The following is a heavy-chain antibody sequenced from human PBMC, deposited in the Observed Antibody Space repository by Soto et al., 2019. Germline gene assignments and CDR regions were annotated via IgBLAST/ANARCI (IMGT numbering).Heavy chain of an antibody. V-gene: IGHV4-59*01. J-gene: IGHJ3*02. CDR3: ARDSGTYYYDSSGYYDPSAFDI. D-gene: IGHD3-22*01. CDR2: IYYSGST. CDR1: GGSISSYY. Sequence: TSETLSLTCTVSGGSISSYYWSWIRQPPGKGLEWIGYIYYSGSTNYNPSLKSRVTISVDTSKNQFSLKLSSVTAADTAVYYCARDSGTYYYDSSGYYDPSAFDIWGQGTMVTVSS.